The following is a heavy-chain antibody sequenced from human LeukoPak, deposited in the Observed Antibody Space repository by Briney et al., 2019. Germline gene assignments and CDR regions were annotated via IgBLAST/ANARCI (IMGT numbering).Heavy chain of an antibody. CDR3: ARDPLMVRVGGWFDP. Sequence: GGSLRLSCAASGFIFSSYGMHWVRQAPGKGREWVAVIWYDGSNKYYVDSVKGRFTVSRDNSKNTLYLQMNSLRAEDTAVYYCARDPLMVRVGGWFDPWGQGTLVTVSS. V-gene: IGHV3-33*01. J-gene: IGHJ5*02. CDR2: IWYDGSNK. D-gene: IGHD3-10*01. CDR1: GFIFSSYG.